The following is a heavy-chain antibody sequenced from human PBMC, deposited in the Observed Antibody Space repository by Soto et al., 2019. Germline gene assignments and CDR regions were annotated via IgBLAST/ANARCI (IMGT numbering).Heavy chain of an antibody. D-gene: IGHD5-18*01. CDR3: ASITAMFPHFDY. CDR1: GGSISSSSYY. J-gene: IGHJ4*02. Sequence: QLQLQESGPGLVKPSETLSLTCTVSGGSISSSSYYWGWIRQPPGKGLEWIGSIYYSGSTYYNPSLKSRVTISVDTSKNQFSLKLSSVTAADTAVYYCASITAMFPHFDYWGQGTLVTVSS. CDR2: IYYSGST. V-gene: IGHV4-39*01.